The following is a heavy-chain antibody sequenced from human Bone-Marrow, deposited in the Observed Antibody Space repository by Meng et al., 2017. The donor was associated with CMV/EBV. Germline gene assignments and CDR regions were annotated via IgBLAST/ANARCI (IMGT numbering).Heavy chain of an antibody. CDR2: ISYDGSNK. Sequence: GESLKISCAASGFTFSSYGMHWVRQAPGKGLEWVAVISYDGSNKYYADSVKGRFTISRDNSKNTLYLQMNSLRAEDTAVYYCARRWDYWGQGTLGTVSS. CDR1: GFTFSSYG. D-gene: IGHD2-15*01. CDR3: ARRWDY. J-gene: IGHJ4*02. V-gene: IGHV3-30*19.